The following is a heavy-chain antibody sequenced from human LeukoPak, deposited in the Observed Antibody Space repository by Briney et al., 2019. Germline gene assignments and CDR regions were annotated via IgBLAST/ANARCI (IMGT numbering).Heavy chain of an antibody. CDR2: ISYDGSNK. V-gene: IGHV3-30-3*01. CDR1: GFTFSSYA. CDR3: ARDLVYRVYYDILTGYLFDY. Sequence: HTGGSLRLSCAASGFTFSSYAMHWVRQAPGKGLEWVAVISYDGSNKYYADSVKGRFTISRDNSKNTLYLQMNSLRAEDTAVYYCARDLVYRVYYDILTGYLFDYWGQGTLVTVSS. D-gene: IGHD3-9*01. J-gene: IGHJ4*02.